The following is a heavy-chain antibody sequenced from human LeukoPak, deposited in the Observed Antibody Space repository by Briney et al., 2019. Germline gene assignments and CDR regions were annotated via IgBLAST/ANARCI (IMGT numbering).Heavy chain of an antibody. CDR3: ARDRSDSSGYYFPND. CDR1: GGSISSYY. J-gene: IGHJ4*02. V-gene: IGHV4-59*01. D-gene: IGHD3-22*01. Sequence: SETLSLTCTVSGGSISSYYWGWIRQPPGKGLEWIGYIYYSGSTNYNPSLKSRVTISVDTSKNQFSLKLSSVTAADTAVYYCARDRSDSSGYYFPNDWGQGTLVTVSS. CDR2: IYYSGST.